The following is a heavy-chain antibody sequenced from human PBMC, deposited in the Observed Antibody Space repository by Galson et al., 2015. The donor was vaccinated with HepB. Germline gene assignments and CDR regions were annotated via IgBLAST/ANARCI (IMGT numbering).Heavy chain of an antibody. Sequence: SLRLSCAPSGFSLGDYGLIWIRQAPGKGLEWVGFIRSKIYGGTTEYAASVKGRFIISRDDSNDVAYLQMNSLKAEDTAVYFCTRGVMALLEWERPSESWGQGTLVTVSS. CDR2: IRSKIYGGTT. CDR3: TRGVMALLEWERPSES. V-gene: IGHV3-49*03. CDR1: GFSLGDYG. D-gene: IGHD3-3*01. J-gene: IGHJ5*02.